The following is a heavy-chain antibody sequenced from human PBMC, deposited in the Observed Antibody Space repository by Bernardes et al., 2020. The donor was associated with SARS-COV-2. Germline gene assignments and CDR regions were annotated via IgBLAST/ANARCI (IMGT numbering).Heavy chain of an antibody. CDR3: ARDPYCGGDCYSSLFDY. D-gene: IGHD2-21*02. V-gene: IGHV3-30-3*01. J-gene: IGHJ4*02. CDR1: GFTFSSYA. CDR2: ISYDGSNK. Sequence: GGSLRLSCAASGFTFSSYAMHWVRQAPGKGLEWVAVISYDGSNKYYADSVKGRFTISRDNSKNTLYLQMNSLRAEDTAVYYCARDPYCGGDCYSSLFDYWGQGTLVTVSS.